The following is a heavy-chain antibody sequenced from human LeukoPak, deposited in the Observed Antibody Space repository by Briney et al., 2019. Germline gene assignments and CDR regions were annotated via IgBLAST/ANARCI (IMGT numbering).Heavy chain of an antibody. Sequence: SETLSLTCTVSGGSISSSSYYWGWIRQPPGKGLEWIGSIYYSGSTYYNPSLKSRVTISVDTSKNQFSLKLSSVTAADTAVYYCASVPRRFVPDAFDIWGQGTMVTVSS. V-gene: IGHV4-39*01. CDR1: GGSISSSSYY. J-gene: IGHJ3*02. CDR3: ASVPRRFVPDAFDI. CDR2: IYYSGST. D-gene: IGHD3-10*01.